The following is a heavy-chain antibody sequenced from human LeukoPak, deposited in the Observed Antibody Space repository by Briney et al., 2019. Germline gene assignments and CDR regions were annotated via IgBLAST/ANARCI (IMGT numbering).Heavy chain of an antibody. D-gene: IGHD3-22*01. CDR1: GGSISSGGCY. CDR3: ARELGYYYDSSGYPNWFDP. Sequence: SETLSLTCTVSGGSISSGGCYWSWIRQPPGKGLEWIGYIYHSGSTYYNPSLKSRVTISVDRSKNQFSLKLSSVTAADTAVYYCARELGYYYDSSGYPNWFDPWGQGTLVTVSS. CDR2: IYHSGST. J-gene: IGHJ5*02. V-gene: IGHV4-30-2*01.